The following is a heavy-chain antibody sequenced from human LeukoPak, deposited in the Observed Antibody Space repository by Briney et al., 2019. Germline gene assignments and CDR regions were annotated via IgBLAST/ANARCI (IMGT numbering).Heavy chain of an antibody. V-gene: IGHV4-34*01. CDR1: GGSFSGYY. D-gene: IGHD1-26*01. J-gene: IGHJ4*02. Sequence: SETLSLTCAVYGGSFSGYYWSWIRQPPGKGLEWIGEINHSGSTNYNPSLKSRVTISVDTSKNQFSLKLSSVTAADTAVYYCARRPTVGARVSYYFDYWGQGTLVTVSS. CDR3: ARRPTVGARVSYYFDY. CDR2: INHSGST.